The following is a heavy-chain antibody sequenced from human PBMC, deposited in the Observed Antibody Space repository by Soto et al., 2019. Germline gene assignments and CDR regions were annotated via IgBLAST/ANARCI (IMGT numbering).Heavy chain of an antibody. J-gene: IGHJ4*02. CDR2: ISGSGGST. Sequence: GGSLRLSCAASGFTFSSYAMSWVRQAPGKGLEWVSAISGSGGSTYYADSVKGRFTISRDNSKNTLYLQMNSLRAEDTAVYYCARGGLWFGEVLLDYWGRGARVTVSS. V-gene: IGHV3-23*01. D-gene: IGHD3-10*01. CDR3: ARGGLWFGEVLLDY. CDR1: GFTFSSYA.